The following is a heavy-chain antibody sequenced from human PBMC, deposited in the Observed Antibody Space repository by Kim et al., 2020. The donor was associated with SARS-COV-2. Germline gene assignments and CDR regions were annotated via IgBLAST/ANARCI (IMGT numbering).Heavy chain of an antibody. V-gene: IGHV3-74*01. CDR2: INSDGSST. CDR3: ARVSGDTGLFDY. CDR1: GFNFSSYC. D-gene: IGHD3-10*01. J-gene: IGHJ4*02. Sequence: GGSLRLSCAASGFNFSSYCMHWVRQAPGKGLVWVSRINSDGSSTSYADSVKGRFTISRDNAKNTLYLQMNSLRAEDTAVYYCARVSGDTGLFDYWGQGTLGTVSS.